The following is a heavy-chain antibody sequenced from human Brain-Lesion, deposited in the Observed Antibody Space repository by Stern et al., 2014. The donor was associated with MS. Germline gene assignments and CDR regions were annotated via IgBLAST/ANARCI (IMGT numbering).Heavy chain of an antibody. Sequence: MQLVESGSGLVKPSQTLSLTCAVSDDSLNSVVYSWRWIRQPPGKGLEWIGSIYHSGSSYFSPSLKSRVTISVDRSKNQFSLKLSSVTAADTAVYYCARGDHRNSYDSSGYYYFVFDVWGQGTMVTVSS. CDR3: ARGDHRNSYDSSGYYYFVFDV. D-gene: IGHD3-22*01. CDR2: IYHSGSS. V-gene: IGHV4-30-2*01. J-gene: IGHJ3*01. CDR1: DDSLNSVVYS.